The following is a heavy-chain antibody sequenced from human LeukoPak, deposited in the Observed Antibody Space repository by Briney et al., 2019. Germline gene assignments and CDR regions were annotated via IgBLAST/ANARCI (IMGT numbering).Heavy chain of an antibody. V-gene: IGHV3-11*01. CDR2: ISSSGSTI. J-gene: IGHJ4*02. CDR3: ARAPVAAAGPFFDY. Sequence: GGSLRLSCAASGFTFSDYYMSWIRQAPGKGLEWVSCISSSGSTIYYADSVKGRFTISRDNAKNSLYLQMNSLRAEDTAVYYCARAPVAAAGPFFDYWGQGTLVTVSS. CDR1: GFTFSDYY. D-gene: IGHD6-13*01.